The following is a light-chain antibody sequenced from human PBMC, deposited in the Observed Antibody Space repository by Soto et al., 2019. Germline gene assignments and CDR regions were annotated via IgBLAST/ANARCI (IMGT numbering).Light chain of an antibody. CDR2: NAS. CDR1: QTISSW. CDR3: QQYDNWPWT. J-gene: IGKJ1*01. Sequence: DIQMTQSPSTLPGSLGHSVTITGLASQTISSWLAWYQQKPGKAPKLLIYNASSLESGVPSRFSGSGSGTEFTLTISSLQPDDFATYYCQQYDNWPWTFGQGTKVDI. V-gene: IGKV1-5*01.